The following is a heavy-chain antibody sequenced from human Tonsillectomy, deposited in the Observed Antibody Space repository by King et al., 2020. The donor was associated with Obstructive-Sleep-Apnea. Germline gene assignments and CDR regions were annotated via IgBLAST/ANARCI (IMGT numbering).Heavy chain of an antibody. CDR3: GRGDDAFDL. D-gene: IGHD2-21*02. J-gene: IGHJ3*01. CDR2: ISWNGAST. Sequence: VQLVESGGLVVQPGGSLRLSCAASGFTFDDYTMHWVRQAPGKGLEWVSLISWNGASTYYAVSVKGRFTISRDNSKNSLYLQMKSLRSEDTALYYCGRGDDAFDLWGQGTMVTVSS. CDR1: GFTFDDYT. V-gene: IGHV3-43*01.